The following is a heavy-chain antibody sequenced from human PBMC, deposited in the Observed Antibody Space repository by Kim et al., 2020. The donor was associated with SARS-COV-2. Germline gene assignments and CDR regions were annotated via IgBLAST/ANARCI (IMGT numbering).Heavy chain of an antibody. CDR2: IYPVDSDT. V-gene: IGHV5-51*01. D-gene: IGHD6-6*01. CDR3: ARYLFGSSRPNWFDP. Sequence: GESLKISCKGSGYSFTSYYIGWVRQMPGKGLEWMGIIYPVDSDTRYSPSFQGQVTISADKSINTAYLQWSSLKASDTAMYYCARYLFGSSRPNWFDPWGQGTLVTVSS. CDR1: GYSFTSYY. J-gene: IGHJ5*02.